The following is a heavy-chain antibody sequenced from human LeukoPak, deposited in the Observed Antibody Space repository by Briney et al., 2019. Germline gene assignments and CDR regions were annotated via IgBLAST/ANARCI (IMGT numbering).Heavy chain of an antibody. Sequence: SETLSLTCTVSGGSISSYYWSWIRQPPGKGLEWIGYIYYSGSTNYNPSLKSRVTMSVDTSKNQFSLKLSSVTAADTAVYYCARGSYSSSWWGYYYYMDVWGKGTTVTVSS. J-gene: IGHJ6*03. V-gene: IGHV4-59*12. D-gene: IGHD6-13*01. CDR3: ARGSYSSSWWGYYYYMDV. CDR2: IYYSGST. CDR1: GGSISSYY.